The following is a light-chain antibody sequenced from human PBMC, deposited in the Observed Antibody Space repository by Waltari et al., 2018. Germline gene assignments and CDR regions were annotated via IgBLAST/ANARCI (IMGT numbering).Light chain of an antibody. CDR2: NDT. J-gene: IGLJ2*01. CDR3: QSTDTIGTTVV. Sequence: SYGLTQPPSVSVSPGQTARINCSGDVLTKEYGYWHQQKPGRAPGVIIFNDTERPPGTPERFSGSGSGTTVTLTITGVQAEDEADYYCQSTDTIGTTVVFGGGTRLIAL. CDR1: VLTKEY. V-gene: IGLV3-25*03.